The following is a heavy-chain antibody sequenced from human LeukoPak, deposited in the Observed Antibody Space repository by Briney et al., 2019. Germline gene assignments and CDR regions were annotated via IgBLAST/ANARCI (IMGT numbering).Heavy chain of an antibody. CDR3: ARLALPSSSPGLYYFDY. CDR1: GGSISSYY. CDR2: IYFTGRT. D-gene: IGHD6-6*01. V-gene: IGHV4-59*01. J-gene: IGHJ4*02. Sequence: SETLSLTCTVSGGSISSYYWSWIRQPPGKGLEWIGYIYFTGRTNYNPSLKSRVTISVDTSKNQFSLKLSSVTPADTAVYYCARLALPSSSPGLYYFDYWGQGTLVTVSS.